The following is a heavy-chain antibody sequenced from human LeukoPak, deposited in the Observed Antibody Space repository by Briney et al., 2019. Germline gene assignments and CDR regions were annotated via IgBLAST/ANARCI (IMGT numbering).Heavy chain of an antibody. J-gene: IGHJ6*02. D-gene: IGHD2-21*02. V-gene: IGHV4-59*01. CDR1: GGSISSYY. CDR2: IYYSGST. CDR3: ARVPDTVVTAIGLRPPPGMDV. Sequence: MTSETLSLTCTVSGGSISSYYWSWIRQPRGKGLEWIGYIYYSGSTNYKPSLKSRVTISVDTSKNQFSLKLSSVTAADTAVYYCARVPDTVVTAIGLRPPPGMDVWGQGTTVTVSS.